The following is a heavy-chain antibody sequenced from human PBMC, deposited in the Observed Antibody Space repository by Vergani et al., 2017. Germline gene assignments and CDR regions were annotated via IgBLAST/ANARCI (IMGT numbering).Heavy chain of an antibody. CDR1: GGSMSGYY. V-gene: IGHV4-59*12. Sequence: QVRLQESGPGLVKPSETLSLTCSVSGGSMSGYYWSWIRQPPGKELEWIGYMYHSGSTNYNPSLETRVTISGDTSKNQFSLKLSSVTAADTAVYYCAISTSGSYWGGYYYYGMDVWGQGTTVTVSS. J-gene: IGHJ6*02. CDR3: AISTSGSYWGGYYYYGMDV. CDR2: MYHSGST. D-gene: IGHD1-26*01.